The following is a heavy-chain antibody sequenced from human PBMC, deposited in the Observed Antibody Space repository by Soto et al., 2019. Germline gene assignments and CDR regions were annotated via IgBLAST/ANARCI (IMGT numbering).Heavy chain of an antibody. J-gene: IGHJ4*02. V-gene: IGHV1-18*01. CDR2: ISGYNGNT. Sequence: ASVKVSCKTFGYTFINYGISWVRQAPGEGLEWLGWISGYNGNTNSAQKVQGRVTMSTDTSTSTAYMELRSLRSDDTAVYYCARSGAALTTHFDSWGQGTLVTVSS. CDR3: ARSGAALTTHFDS. D-gene: IGHD6-19*01. CDR1: GYTFINYG.